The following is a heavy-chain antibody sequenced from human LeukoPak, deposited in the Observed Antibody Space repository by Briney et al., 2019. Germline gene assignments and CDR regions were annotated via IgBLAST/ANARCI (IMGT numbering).Heavy chain of an antibody. D-gene: IGHD3-22*01. CDR3: ARDATYYDSSGAFI. J-gene: IGHJ4*02. CDR2: INPNSGGT. Sequence: ASVKVSCKASGYTFTGYYMHWVRQAPGQGLEWMGWINPNSGGTNYAQKFQGRVSMTRDTSISTAYMELSRLRSDDAAVYYCARDATYYDSSGAFIWGQGTLVTVSS. V-gene: IGHV1-2*02. CDR1: GYTFTGYY.